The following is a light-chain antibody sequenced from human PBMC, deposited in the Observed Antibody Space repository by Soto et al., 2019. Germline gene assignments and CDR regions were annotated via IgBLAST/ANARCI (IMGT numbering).Light chain of an antibody. Sequence: EIVLTQSPGTLSLSPGERATLSCRASQSVSSSYLAWYQQKPGQAPRLLIYGASSRATGIPDRFSGSGSGTDFTLTISSLQSEDFAVYYCQQYDKWPRTVGQGTKVDIK. V-gene: IGKV3-20*01. CDR2: GAS. CDR1: QSVSSSY. J-gene: IGKJ1*01. CDR3: QQYDKWPRT.